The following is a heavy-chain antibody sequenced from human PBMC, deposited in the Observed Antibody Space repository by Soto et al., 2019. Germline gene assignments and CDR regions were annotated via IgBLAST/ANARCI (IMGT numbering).Heavy chain of an antibody. Sequence: SETLSLTCAVYGGSFSGYYWSWIRQPPGKGLEWIGEINHSGSTNYNPSPKSRVTISVDTSKNQFSLKLSSVTAADTAVYYCASMGYCSGGSCSVVDYWGQGTLVTVSS. J-gene: IGHJ4*02. D-gene: IGHD2-15*01. CDR3: ASMGYCSGGSCSVVDY. CDR1: GGSFSGYY. CDR2: INHSGST. V-gene: IGHV4-34*01.